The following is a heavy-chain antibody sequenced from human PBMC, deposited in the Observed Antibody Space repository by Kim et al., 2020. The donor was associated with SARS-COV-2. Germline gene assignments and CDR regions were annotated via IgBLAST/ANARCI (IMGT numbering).Heavy chain of an antibody. J-gene: IGHJ4*02. CDR2: IYPGDSDT. V-gene: IGHV5-51*01. CDR1: GYSFTGYW. D-gene: IGHD3-22*01. Sequence: GESLKISCKGSGYSFTGYWIGWVRQMPGKGLEWMGIIYPGDSDTRYSPSFQGQVTISVDKSISTAYLQWSSLKASDTAMYYCARQAYEVRMGLGPFDYWGQGALVTVSS. CDR3: ARQAYEVRMGLGPFDY.